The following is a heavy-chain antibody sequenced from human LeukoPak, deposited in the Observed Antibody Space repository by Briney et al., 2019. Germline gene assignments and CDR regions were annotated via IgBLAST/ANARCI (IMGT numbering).Heavy chain of an antibody. CDR2: LSGSGGST. CDR1: GFTFSSYA. V-gene: IGHV3-23*01. Sequence: GVSLRLSCAASGFTFSSYAMSWVRQAPGKGLEWVSALSGSGGSTYYADSVKGRFTISRDNSKNTVYLQMNSLRAEDTAVYYCAKDLSYGMDVWGQGTTVTVSS. J-gene: IGHJ6*02. CDR3: AKDLSYGMDV.